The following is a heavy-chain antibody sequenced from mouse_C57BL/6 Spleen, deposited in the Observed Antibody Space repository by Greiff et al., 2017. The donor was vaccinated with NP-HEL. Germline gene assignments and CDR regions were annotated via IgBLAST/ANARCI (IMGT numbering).Heavy chain of an antibody. CDR3: ARGGITTVVGDY. V-gene: IGHV1-80*01. J-gene: IGHJ2*01. Sequence: VQLQQSGAELVKPGASGKISCKASGYAFSSYWMNWVKQRPGKGLEWIGQIYPGDGDPNYNGKFKGKATLTADKSSSTAYMQLSSLTSEDSAVYFCARGGITTVVGDYWGQGTTLTVSS. D-gene: IGHD1-1*01. CDR1: GYAFSSYW. CDR2: IYPGDGDP.